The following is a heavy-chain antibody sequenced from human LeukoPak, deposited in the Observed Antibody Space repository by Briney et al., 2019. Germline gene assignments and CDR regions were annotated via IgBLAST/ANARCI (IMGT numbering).Heavy chain of an antibody. CDR1: GYTFTSYA. CDR2: INPNSGGT. J-gene: IGHJ5*02. CDR3: ARNLGKYYYDSSGIVGWFDP. V-gene: IGHV1-2*06. Sequence: ASVTVSCTASGYTFTSYAMHWVRQAPGQGLEWMGRINPNSGGTNYAQKFQGRVTMTRDTSISTAYMELSRLRSDDTAVYYCARNLGKYYYDSSGIVGWFDPWGQGTLVTVSS. D-gene: IGHD3-22*01.